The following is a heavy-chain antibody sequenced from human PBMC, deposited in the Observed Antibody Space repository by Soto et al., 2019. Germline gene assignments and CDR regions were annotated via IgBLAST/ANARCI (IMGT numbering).Heavy chain of an antibody. D-gene: IGHD4-17*01. J-gene: IGHJ6*02. CDR1: GCSISSYY. CDR3: ARDYGSLGYYGMDV. CDR2: IYYSGST. V-gene: IGHV4-59*01. Sequence: XETRSLTCTVSGCSISSYYWSWIRQPPGKGLEWIGYIYYSGSTNYNPSLKSRVTISVDTSKNQFSLKLSSVTAADTAVYYCARDYGSLGYYGMDVWGQGTTVTVSS.